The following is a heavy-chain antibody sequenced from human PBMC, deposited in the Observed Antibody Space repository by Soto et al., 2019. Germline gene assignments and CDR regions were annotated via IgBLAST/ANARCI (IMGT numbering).Heavy chain of an antibody. Sequence: QVQLVQSGAEVKKPGASVKVSCKASGYTFTGYYMHWVRQAPGQGLEWMGWINPNSGGTNYAQKFQGRVTRTRGTAISTAYMELSRLISDDTAVYYCARSYQLLSYYYGMDVWGQGTTVTVSS. CDR3: ARSYQLLSYYYGMDV. D-gene: IGHD2-2*01. CDR2: INPNSGGT. J-gene: IGHJ6*02. CDR1: GYTFTGYY. V-gene: IGHV1-2*02.